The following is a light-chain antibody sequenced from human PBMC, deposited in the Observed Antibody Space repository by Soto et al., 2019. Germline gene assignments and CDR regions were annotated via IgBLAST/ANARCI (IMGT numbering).Light chain of an antibody. CDR3: SLYAGSNTLA. Sequence: QSALTQPPSASGSPGQSVTISCTGSSSDIGGYDFVSWYQQHPGKAPKIMIYEVTKRPSGVPDRFSGSKSGNTASLTVSGLQAEDEAEYYCSLYAGSNTLAFGGGTKVTVL. J-gene: IGLJ2*01. V-gene: IGLV2-8*01. CDR1: SSDIGGYDF. CDR2: EVT.